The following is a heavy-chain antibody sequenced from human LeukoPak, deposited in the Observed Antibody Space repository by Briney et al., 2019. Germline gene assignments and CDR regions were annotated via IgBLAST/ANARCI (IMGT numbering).Heavy chain of an antibody. CDR1: GGTFSSYA. V-gene: IGHV1-69*13. D-gene: IGHD4-11*01. CDR3: ARDRLSYRDLHDWYFDL. J-gene: IGHJ2*01. CDR2: IIPIFGTA. Sequence: SVKVSCKASGGTFSSYAISWVRQAPGQGLEWMGGIIPIFGTANYAQKFQGRVTITADESTSTAYMELSSLRSEDTAVYYCARDRLSYRDLHDWYFDLWGRGTLVTVSS.